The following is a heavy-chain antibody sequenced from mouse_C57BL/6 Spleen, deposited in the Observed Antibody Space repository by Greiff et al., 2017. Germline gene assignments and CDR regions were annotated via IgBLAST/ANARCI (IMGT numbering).Heavy chain of an antibody. CDR1: GYTFTSYD. V-gene: IGHV1-85*01. CDR3: ARARRGYAMDY. Sequence: VQLQQSGPELVKPGASVKLSCKASGYTFTSYDINWVKQRPGQGLEWIGWIYPRDGSTKYNEKFKGKATLTVDTSSSTAYMELHSLTSEDSAVYFCARARRGYAMDYWGQGTSVTVSP. J-gene: IGHJ4*01. CDR2: IYPRDGST.